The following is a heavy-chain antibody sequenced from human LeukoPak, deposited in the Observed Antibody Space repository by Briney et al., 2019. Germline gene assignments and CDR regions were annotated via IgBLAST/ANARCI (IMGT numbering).Heavy chain of an antibody. Sequence: PGGSLRLSCAASGFIFSSYSMNWVRRAPGKGLEWVSSISSSSSYIYYADSVKGRFTISRDNAKNSLYLQMNSLRAEDTAVYYCARARQWLAHFDYWGQGTLVTVSS. J-gene: IGHJ4*02. CDR2: ISSSSSYI. D-gene: IGHD6-19*01. CDR1: GFIFSSYS. V-gene: IGHV3-21*01. CDR3: ARARQWLAHFDY.